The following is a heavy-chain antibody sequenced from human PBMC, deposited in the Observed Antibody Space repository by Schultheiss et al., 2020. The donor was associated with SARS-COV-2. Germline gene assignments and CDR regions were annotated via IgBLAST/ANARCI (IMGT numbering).Heavy chain of an antibody. D-gene: IGHD3-16*01. CDR1: GGSISSSNW. CDR2: IYHSGST. Sequence: SETLSLTCTVSGGSISSSNWWSWVRQPPGKGLEWIGEIYHSGSTNYKPSLKSRVTISVDTSKNQFSLKLSSVTAADTAVYYCARQAGGGIQLFDYWGQGTLVTVSS. CDR3: ARQAGGGIQLFDY. J-gene: IGHJ4*02. V-gene: IGHV4-4*02.